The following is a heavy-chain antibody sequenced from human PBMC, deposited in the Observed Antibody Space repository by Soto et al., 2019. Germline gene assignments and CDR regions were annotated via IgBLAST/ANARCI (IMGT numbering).Heavy chain of an antibody. CDR2: IYYIGTT. V-gene: IGHV4-61*01. CDR1: DGSVNTGNYY. Sequence: QVQLQESGPGLVKPSETLSLTCSVSDGSVNTGNYYWSWIRQPPGKGLEWIGHIYYIGTTNYNPSLKSRVTISVDTSKNQFSLKVSSVTAADPAVYFCAREEKQLSRYGGDFDYWGQGILVPVSS. J-gene: IGHJ4*02. CDR3: AREEKQLSRYGGDFDY. D-gene: IGHD3-16*01.